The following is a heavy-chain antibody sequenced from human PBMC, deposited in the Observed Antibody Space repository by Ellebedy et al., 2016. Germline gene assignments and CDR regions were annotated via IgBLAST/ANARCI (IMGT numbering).Heavy chain of an antibody. D-gene: IGHD3-9*01. V-gene: IGHV4-31*03. J-gene: IGHJ4*02. CDR1: GGSISSGGYY. Sequence: SETLSLTXTVSGGSISSGGYYWSWIRQHPGKGLEWIGYIYYSGSTYYNPSLKSRVTISVDTSKNQFSLKLSSVTAADTAVYYCARGGYYYDILTGYYRGYHFDYWGQGTLVTVSS. CDR3: ARGGYYYDILTGYYRGYHFDY. CDR2: IYYSGST.